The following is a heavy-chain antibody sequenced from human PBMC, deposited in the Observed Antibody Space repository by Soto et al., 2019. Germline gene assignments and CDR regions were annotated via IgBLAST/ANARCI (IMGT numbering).Heavy chain of an antibody. CDR3: ARGLDVLLWFGEPHPFDY. Sequence: ASVKVSCKASGYTFTSYDINWVRQATGQGLEWMGWMNPNSGNTGYAQKFQGRVTMTRNTSISTAYMELSSLRSEDTAVYYCARGLDVLLWFGEPHPFDYWGQGTLVTV. CDR2: MNPNSGNT. J-gene: IGHJ4*02. V-gene: IGHV1-8*01. CDR1: GYTFTSYD. D-gene: IGHD3-10*01.